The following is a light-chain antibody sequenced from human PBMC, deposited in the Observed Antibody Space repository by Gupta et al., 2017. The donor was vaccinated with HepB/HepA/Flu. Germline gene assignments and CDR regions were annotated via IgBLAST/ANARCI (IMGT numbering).Light chain of an antibody. CDR3: QQDSSSSGT. V-gene: IGKV1-5*03. Sequence: IQMTQSPSTLSASVGDRVTITCRASQSISSWLAWYQQKPGKAPNLLIYQASSLKSGLPSKFSGSGSGSELTLTISSPQPDNFAIYYCQQDSSSSGTFGQGTKVEIK. CDR1: QSISSW. CDR2: QAS. J-gene: IGKJ1*01.